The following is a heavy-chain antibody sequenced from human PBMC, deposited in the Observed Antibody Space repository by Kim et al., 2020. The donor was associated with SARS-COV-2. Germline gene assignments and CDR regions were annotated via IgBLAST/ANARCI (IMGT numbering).Heavy chain of an antibody. D-gene: IGHD1-7*01. CDR1: GYTFTGYY. V-gene: IGHV1-2*02. J-gene: IGHJ4*02. CDR2: INPNSGGT. Sequence: ASVKVSCKASGYTFTGYYMHWVRQAPGQGLECMGWINPNSGGTNYAQKFQGRVTMTRDTSISTAYMELSRLRSDDTAVYYCARASRPLTGTTSGPDYWGQGTLVTVSS. CDR3: ARASRPLTGTTSGPDY.